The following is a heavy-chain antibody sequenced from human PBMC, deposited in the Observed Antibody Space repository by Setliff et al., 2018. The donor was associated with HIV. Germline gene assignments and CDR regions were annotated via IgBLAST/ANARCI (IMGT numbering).Heavy chain of an antibody. Sequence: QPGGSLRLSCAASGFTFSSFAMTWVRQAPGKGLEWVSIIYTDDSSTYYADSVKGRFTISRDNSKNTLYLQMNSLRAEDTAVYYCARYPGSGYYYAPFDYWGQGTPVTVSS. D-gene: IGHD3-22*01. J-gene: IGHJ4*02. CDR3: ARYPGSGYYYAPFDY. CDR1: GFTFSSFA. V-gene: IGHV3-23*03. CDR2: IYTDDSST.